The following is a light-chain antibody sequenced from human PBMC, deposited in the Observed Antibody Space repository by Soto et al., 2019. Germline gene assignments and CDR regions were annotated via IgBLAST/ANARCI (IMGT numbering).Light chain of an antibody. CDR2: LAS. CDR3: QHFSDYPLT. V-gene: IGKV1-5*03. CDR1: QSVGNW. J-gene: IGKJ3*01. Sequence: DIQMTQSPSTLSASVGDRVTITCRASQSVGNWLAWYQQKPGKAPSLLVSLASKLQSGVPSRFSGVGSGTEFTLTISSLEPEDFATYYCQHFSDYPLTFGPGTKVDLK.